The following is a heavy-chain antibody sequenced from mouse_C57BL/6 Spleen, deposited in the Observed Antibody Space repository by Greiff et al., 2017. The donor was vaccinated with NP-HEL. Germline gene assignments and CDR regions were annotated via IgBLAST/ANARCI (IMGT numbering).Heavy chain of an antibody. V-gene: IGHV1-26*01. CDR3: ARGYYGYDADYFDY. Sequence: EVQLQQSGPELVKNGAEGKREGKEEGGRCSEGGMRGGGESDGKSLEWIGDINPNNGGTSYNQKFKGKATLTVDKSSSTAYMELRSLTSEDSAVYYCARGYYGYDADYFDYWGQGTTLTVSS. D-gene: IGHD2-2*01. CDR2: INPNNGGT. J-gene: IGHJ2*01. CDR1: GGRCSEGG.